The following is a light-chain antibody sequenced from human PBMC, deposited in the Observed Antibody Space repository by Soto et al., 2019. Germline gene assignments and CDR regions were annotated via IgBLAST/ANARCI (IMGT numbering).Light chain of an antibody. CDR2: GAS. Sequence: EIVMTQSPATLSVSPGERATLSCRASQRVSSNLAWYQQKPGQAPRLLIYGASTRATGIPARFSGSGSGTEFTLTISSLQSEDFAVYYCQQYNNWPPRTFGQGTKVELK. V-gene: IGKV3-15*01. CDR1: QRVSSN. J-gene: IGKJ1*01. CDR3: QQYNNWPPRT.